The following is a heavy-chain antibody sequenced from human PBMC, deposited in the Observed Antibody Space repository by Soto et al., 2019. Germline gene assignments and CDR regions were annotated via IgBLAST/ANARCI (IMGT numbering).Heavy chain of an antibody. CDR3: ARHWIAGSSIP. D-gene: IGHD2-21*01. CDR1: GDSISSSSQY. CDR2: IHYSGTS. V-gene: IGHV4-39*01. Sequence: SETLSLTCSVSGDSISSSSQYWGWIRQPPGKGLEWIGSIHYSGTSYYNPSLKSRVTIFVDTSKNQLPLKLSSVTAADTAVYYCARHWIAGSSIPWGQGTLVTVSS. J-gene: IGHJ5*02.